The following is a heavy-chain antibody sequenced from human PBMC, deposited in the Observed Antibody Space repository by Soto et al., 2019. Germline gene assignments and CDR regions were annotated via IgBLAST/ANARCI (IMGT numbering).Heavy chain of an antibody. D-gene: IGHD4-4*01. CDR3: SRGGIGAGPAALFSYDDYTHYRFDS. J-gene: IGHJ4*02. CDR2: IIPMFAAT. CDR1: GGSFSDSA. Sequence: QVQLAQSGAEVRSPGSSVKVSCRASGGSFSDSAFSWLRQAPGQGLEWVGGIIPMFAATKYAQRFQGRVTIYAEAINGTVYLALSSLISGGSGGYFCSRGGIGAGPAALFSYDDYTHYRFDSWGQGTLVSVS. V-gene: IGHV1-69*01.